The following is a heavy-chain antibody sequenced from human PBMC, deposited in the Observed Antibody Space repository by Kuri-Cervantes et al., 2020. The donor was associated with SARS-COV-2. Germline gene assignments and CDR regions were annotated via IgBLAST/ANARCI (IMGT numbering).Heavy chain of an antibody. Sequence: ASVKVSCKASGYTFTSYGISWVRQAPGQGLEWMGWISAYNGNTNYAQKLQGRVTMTTDISTSTAYMELRSLRSDDTAVYYCAREIERGTVVIAYMGYSDYWGQGTLVIVSS. CDR1: GYTFTSYG. CDR3: AREIERGTVVIAYMGYSDY. J-gene: IGHJ4*02. CDR2: ISAYNGNT. D-gene: IGHD4-23*01. V-gene: IGHV1-18*01.